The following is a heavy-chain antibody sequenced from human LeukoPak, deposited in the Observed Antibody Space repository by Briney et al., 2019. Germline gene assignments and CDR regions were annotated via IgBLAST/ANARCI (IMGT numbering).Heavy chain of an antibody. CDR1: GYTFTGYY. CDR3: ARSIMFTFDIVVVPAALDAFDI. J-gene: IGHJ3*02. Sequence: GESLKISCKASGYTFTGYYMHWVRQAPGQGLEWMGWINPNSGGTNYAQKFQGRVTMTRDTSISTAYMELSRLRSDDTAVYYCARSIMFTFDIVVVPAALDAFDIWGQGTMVTVSS. CDR2: INPNSGGT. D-gene: IGHD2-2*01. V-gene: IGHV1-2*02.